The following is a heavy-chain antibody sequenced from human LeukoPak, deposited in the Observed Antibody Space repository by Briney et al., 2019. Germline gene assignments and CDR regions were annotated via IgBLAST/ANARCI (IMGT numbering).Heavy chain of an antibody. CDR2: ISYDGSDK. Sequence: GGSLRLSCAASGFTFSSYWMHWVRQAPGKGLEWVGVISYDGSDKYYADSVKGRFTISRDNSKNTLYLQMNSLRAEDTAVYYCARGRIAAALNYWGQGTLVTVSS. CDR1: GFTFSSYW. CDR3: ARGRIAAALNY. V-gene: IGHV3-30*03. J-gene: IGHJ4*02. D-gene: IGHD6-13*01.